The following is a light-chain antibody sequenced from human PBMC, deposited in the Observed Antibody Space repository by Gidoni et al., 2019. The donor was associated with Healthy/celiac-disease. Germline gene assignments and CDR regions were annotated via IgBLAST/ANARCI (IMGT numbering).Light chain of an antibody. J-gene: IGLJ3*02. CDR3: SSYTSSSTLEV. Sequence: TSCTGTSSDVGGYNYVSWYQQHPGKAPKLMIYDVSNRPSGVSNRFSGSKSGNTASLTISGLQADHEADYYCSSYTSSSTLEVFGGGTKLTVL. V-gene: IGLV2-14*03. CDR1: SSDVGGYNY. CDR2: DVS.